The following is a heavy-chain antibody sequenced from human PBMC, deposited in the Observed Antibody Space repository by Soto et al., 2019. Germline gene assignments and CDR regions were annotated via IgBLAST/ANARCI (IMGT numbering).Heavy chain of an antibody. Sequence: SETLSLTCTVSGGSVSSGGFYWSWVRQHPGKGLEWIGYIYHIGITYYNPSLKSRLTISVDTSTNQFSLELSSVTAADTAVYYCARNGYTYGMDVWGQGXTVTVYS. CDR2: IYHIGIT. D-gene: IGHD5-18*01. CDR1: GGSVSSGGFY. CDR3: ARNGYTYGMDV. V-gene: IGHV4-31*03. J-gene: IGHJ6*02.